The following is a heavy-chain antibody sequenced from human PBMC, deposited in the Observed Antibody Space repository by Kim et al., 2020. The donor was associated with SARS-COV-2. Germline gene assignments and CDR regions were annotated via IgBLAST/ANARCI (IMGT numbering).Heavy chain of an antibody. CDR2: ISGSGGST. D-gene: IGHD3-3*01. Sequence: GGSLRLSCAASGFTFSSYAMSWVRQAPGKGLEWVSAISGSGGSTYYADSVKGRFTISRDNSKNTLYLQMSSLRAEDTAVYYCAKDRRLNYDFWTGYDRPRDGMDVWGQGTTVTVSS. V-gene: IGHV3-23*01. CDR3: AKDRRLNYDFWTGYDRPRDGMDV. CDR1: GFTFSSYA. J-gene: IGHJ6*02.